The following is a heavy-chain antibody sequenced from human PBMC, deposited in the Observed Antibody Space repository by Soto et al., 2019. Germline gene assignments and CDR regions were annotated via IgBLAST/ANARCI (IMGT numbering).Heavy chain of an antibody. D-gene: IGHD3-10*01. Sequence: QVQLQESGPGLVKPSQTLSLTCTVSGGSISSGGYYWSWIRQHPGKGLEWIGYIYYSGSTYYNPSLKSRVTVSVAPSKDQCSLQLSSVTAADTAVYYYARACRSGSYYSPPSHRYYFDYWGEGTLVTVSS. CDR2: IYYSGST. CDR3: ARACRSGSYYSPPSHRYYFDY. V-gene: IGHV4-31*03. J-gene: IGHJ4*02. CDR1: GGSISSGGYY.